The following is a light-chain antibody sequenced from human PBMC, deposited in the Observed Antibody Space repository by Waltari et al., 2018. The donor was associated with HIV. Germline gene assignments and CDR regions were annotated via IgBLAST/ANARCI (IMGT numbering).Light chain of an antibody. V-gene: IGKV3-15*01. J-gene: IGKJ5*01. CDR2: TAS. Sequence: EVVMTQSPATLSVSPGERVTLSCRASQSVGSNLAWYQQKPGQAPRLLIFTASNRDSGIPARISGSGSGTEFTLTISSVQSEDSAIYYCQQYGNWPPITFGQGTRLEIK. CDR3: QQYGNWPPIT. CDR1: QSVGSN.